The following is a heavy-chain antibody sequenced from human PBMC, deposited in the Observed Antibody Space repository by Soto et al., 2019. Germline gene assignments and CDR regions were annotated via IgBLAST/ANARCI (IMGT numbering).Heavy chain of an antibody. J-gene: IGHJ6*03. V-gene: IGHV4-34*01. CDR2: INDSGNI. D-gene: IGHD6-6*01. CDR3: ARALSGSSSYYYYYYYMDV. CDR1: GGSFSGYQ. Sequence: SENLSLTCAVYGGSFSGYQWTWIRQTPGKGLEWIGEINDSGNINYNPSLKGRVTILLDTPKKQISLRLSSVTAADSAVYYCARALSGSSSYYYYYYYMDVWGKGTTVTVSS.